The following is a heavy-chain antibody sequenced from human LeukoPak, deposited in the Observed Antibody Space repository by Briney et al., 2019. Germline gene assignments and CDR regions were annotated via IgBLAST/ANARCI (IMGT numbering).Heavy chain of an antibody. Sequence: SETLSLTCAVSGGSISSASDYWGWIRQPPGKGLESIGTIYYSGSTYYNPSLKSRVTISIDTSKNQFSLRLSSVTAADTAVFYCARSTDGTTSSGWYVDYWGQGTLVTVSS. CDR3: ARSTDGTTSSGWYVDY. CDR2: IYYSGST. CDR1: GGSISSASDY. J-gene: IGHJ4*02. D-gene: IGHD6-19*01. V-gene: IGHV4-39*01.